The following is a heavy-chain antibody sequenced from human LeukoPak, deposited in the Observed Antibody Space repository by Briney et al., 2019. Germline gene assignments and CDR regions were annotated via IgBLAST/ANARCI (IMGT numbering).Heavy chain of an antibody. D-gene: IGHD2-15*01. CDR2: IYYTRDT. CDR3: ARRTTYCSGGSCYYFDK. V-gene: IGHV4-39*01. Sequence: PSETLSLTCTVSGGSIRSGSYYWAWIRQPPGRGLEWIGSIYYTRDTYYSPSFRSRVIMSVDTSKNQFSLNLSSVTAADTAVYYCARRTTYCSGGSCYYFDKWGQGALVTVSS. CDR1: GGSIRSGSYY. J-gene: IGHJ4*02.